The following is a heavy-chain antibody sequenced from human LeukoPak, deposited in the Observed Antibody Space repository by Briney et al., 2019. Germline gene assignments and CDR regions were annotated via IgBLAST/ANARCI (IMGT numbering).Heavy chain of an antibody. D-gene: IGHD6-6*01. CDR2: INPNSGGT. CDR1: GYTFTGYN. Sequence: GASVKVSCKASGYTFTGYNMHWVRQAPGQGLEWMGWINPNSGGTNYAQKFQGRVTMTRDTSISTAYMELSRLRSDDTAVYYCAKDPTYSSSSYLKCRGPVILVSVSS. CDR3: AKDPTYSSSSYLKC. J-gene: IGHJ4*02. V-gene: IGHV1-2*02.